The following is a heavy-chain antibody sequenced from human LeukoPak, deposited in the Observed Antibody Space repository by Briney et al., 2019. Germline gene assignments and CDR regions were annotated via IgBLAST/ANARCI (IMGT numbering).Heavy chain of an antibody. Sequence: SETLSLTCTVSGGSISSSSYYWGWIRQPPGKGLEWIGSIYYSGSTYYNPSLKSRVTISVDTSKNQFSLKLSPVTAADTAVYYCARGKSITPSWWGQGTLVTVSS. CDR2: IYYSGST. J-gene: IGHJ4*02. V-gene: IGHV4-39*01. D-gene: IGHD3-10*01. CDR3: ARGKSITPSW. CDR1: GGSISSSSYY.